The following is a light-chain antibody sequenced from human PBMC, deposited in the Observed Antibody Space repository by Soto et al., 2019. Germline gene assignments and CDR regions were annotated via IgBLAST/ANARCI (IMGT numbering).Light chain of an antibody. CDR3: QSYDSSLSDL. J-gene: IGLJ3*02. Sequence: QSVLTQPPSVSGAPGQRVTISCTGSSSNIGAGYDVHWYQQLPGTAPKLLIYGNSNRPSGVPDRFSGYTSGTSASLAITGLQAEDEADYYCQSYDSSLSDLFGGGTKVTVL. V-gene: IGLV1-40*01. CDR2: GNS. CDR1: SSNIGAGYD.